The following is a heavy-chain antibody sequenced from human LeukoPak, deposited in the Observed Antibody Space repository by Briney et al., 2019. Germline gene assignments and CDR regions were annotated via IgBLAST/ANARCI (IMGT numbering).Heavy chain of an antibody. CDR3: AKRGTTVRPAEY. D-gene: IGHD4-11*01. Sequence: GEPLKIPCKGSGYHFTNYWSGWVRQIPGKGLEGMRTIYPGDSDTRYSPSFQGQVTISADKSSSPADLQWSSHQAPDSPMYYCAKRGTTVRPAEYWGQGTLVTVSS. CDR1: GYHFTNYW. V-gene: IGHV5-51*01. J-gene: IGHJ4*02. CDR2: IYPGDSDT.